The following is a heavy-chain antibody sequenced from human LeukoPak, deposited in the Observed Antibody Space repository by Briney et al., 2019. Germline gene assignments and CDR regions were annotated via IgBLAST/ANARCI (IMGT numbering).Heavy chain of an antibody. CDR3: ARDYYGSGSYQFDY. CDR1: GFTFSTYA. V-gene: IGHV3-66*01. J-gene: IGHJ4*02. CDR2: IHRGETT. Sequence: PGGSLRLSCAASGFTFSTYAMNRVRQAPGKGLEWVSAIHRGETTHYADSVKGRFTISRDNSKNTLYLQMNDLRAEDTAVYYCARDYYGSGSYQFDYWGQGTLVTVSS. D-gene: IGHD3-10*01.